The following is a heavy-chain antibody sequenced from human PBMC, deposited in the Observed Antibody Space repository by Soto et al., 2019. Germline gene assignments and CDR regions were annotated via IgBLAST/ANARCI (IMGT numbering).Heavy chain of an antibody. D-gene: IGHD3-22*01. CDR2: ISPSSSYI. J-gene: IGHJ4*01. CDR1: GFTSSDYG. CDR3: ARGADYYDSSDYYNFDY. V-gene: IGHV3-21*01. Sequence: GGSLRLSCAASGFTSSDYGMHWVRQAPGKGLEWVSSISPSSSYIYYADSVKGRFTISRDDAKNSLYLQMNGLRAADTAVYYCARGADYYDSSDYYNFDYWGHGTLVTVSS.